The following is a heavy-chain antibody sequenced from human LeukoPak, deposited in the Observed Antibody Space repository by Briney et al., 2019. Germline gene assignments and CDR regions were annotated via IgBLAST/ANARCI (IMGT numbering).Heavy chain of an antibody. CDR3: ARFQGSLRGYSYGAYYYYGMDV. Sequence: SETLSLTCAVYGGSFSGYYWSWIRQPPGKGLEWIGEINHSGSTNYNPSLKSRVTISVDTSKNQFSLKLSSVTAADTAVYYCARFQGSLRGYSYGAYYYYGMDVWGQGTTVTVSS. V-gene: IGHV4-34*01. J-gene: IGHJ6*02. CDR1: GGSFSGYY. D-gene: IGHD5-18*01. CDR2: INHSGST.